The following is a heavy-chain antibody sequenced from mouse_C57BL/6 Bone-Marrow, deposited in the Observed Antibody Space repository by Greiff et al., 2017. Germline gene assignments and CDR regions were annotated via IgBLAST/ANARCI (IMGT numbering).Heavy chain of an antibody. CDR1: GYTFTSYW. V-gene: IGHV1-50*01. CDR2: IDPSESYT. J-gene: IGHJ4*01. Sequence: VQLQQPGAELVKPGASVKLSCKASGYTFTSYWMQWVKQRPGQGLEWIGEIDPSESYTKYNQKFKGKATLNVNTSSSTAYKQLSSLTSEDSAVYYCAREGITYAMDYWGQGTSVTVSS. CDR3: AREGITYAMDY.